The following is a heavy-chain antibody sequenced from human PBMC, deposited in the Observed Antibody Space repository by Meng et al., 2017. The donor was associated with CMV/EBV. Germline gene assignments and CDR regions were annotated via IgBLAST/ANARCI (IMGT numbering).Heavy chain of an antibody. CDR3: ARDPYYGSGSYYT. Sequence: VSGGSVSSGSYYWSWIRPPPGKGLEWIGYIYYSGSTNYNPSLKSRVTISVDTSKNQFSLKLSSVTAADTAVYYCARDPYYGSGSYYTWGQGTLVTVS. V-gene: IGHV4-61*01. CDR2: IYYSGST. CDR1: GGSVSSGSYY. D-gene: IGHD3-10*01. J-gene: IGHJ5*02.